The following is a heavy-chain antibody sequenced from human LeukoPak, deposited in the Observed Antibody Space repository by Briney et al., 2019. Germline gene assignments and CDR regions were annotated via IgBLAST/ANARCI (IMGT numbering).Heavy chain of an antibody. Sequence: ASVKVSCKASGYTFTGYYMHWVRQAPGQGLEWMGWINPNSGGTNYAQKFQGRVTMTRDTSISTAYMELSRLRSDDTAVYYCARTRPTSLYYYYYMDVWGQGTTVTVSS. CDR2: INPNSGGT. J-gene: IGHJ6*03. V-gene: IGHV1-2*02. D-gene: IGHD3-16*01. CDR1: GYTFTGYY. CDR3: ARTRPTSLYYYYYMDV.